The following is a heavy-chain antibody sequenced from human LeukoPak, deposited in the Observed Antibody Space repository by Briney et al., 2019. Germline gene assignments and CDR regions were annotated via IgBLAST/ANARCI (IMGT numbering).Heavy chain of an antibody. CDR3: AKNNWNYVVDY. CDR1: GFTFSSYA. J-gene: IGHJ4*02. V-gene: IGHV3-23*01. Sequence: GGSLRLSCAASGFTFSSYAMSWVRQAPGKGLEGVSAISGSGGSTYYADSVKRRFTISRDNYKNTLYLQMNSLRAEDKAVYYCAKNNWNYVVDYWRQGTLVTVSS. D-gene: IGHD1-7*01. CDR2: ISGSGGST.